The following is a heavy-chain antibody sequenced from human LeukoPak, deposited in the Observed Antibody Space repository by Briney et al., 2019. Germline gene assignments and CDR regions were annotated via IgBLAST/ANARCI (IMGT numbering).Heavy chain of an antibody. CDR1: GFTFSTYS. D-gene: IGHD3-22*01. CDR3: AKDPPYYYDSSGPTHN. Sequence: GGSLRLSCAASGFTFSTYSMNWVRQAPGKGLEWVSYISPSGGTTYADSVKGRFTVSRDNAKNSLYLQMNSLRAEDTAVYYCAKDPPYYYDSSGPTHNWGQGTLVTVSS. V-gene: IGHV3-48*04. CDR2: ISPSGGT. J-gene: IGHJ4*02.